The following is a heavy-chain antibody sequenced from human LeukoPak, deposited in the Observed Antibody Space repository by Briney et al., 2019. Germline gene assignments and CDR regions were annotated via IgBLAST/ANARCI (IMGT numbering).Heavy chain of an antibody. Sequence: SETLSLTGAGYGGSFSGYYWSWIRQPPGKGLEWMGEINHSGSTNYNPSLKSRVTISVDTSKNQFSLKLSSVTAADTAVYYCARGRYYYDSSGYNWGQGTLVTVSS. CDR3: ARGRYYYDSSGYN. D-gene: IGHD3-22*01. V-gene: IGHV4-34*01. CDR2: INHSGST. CDR1: GGSFSGYY. J-gene: IGHJ4*02.